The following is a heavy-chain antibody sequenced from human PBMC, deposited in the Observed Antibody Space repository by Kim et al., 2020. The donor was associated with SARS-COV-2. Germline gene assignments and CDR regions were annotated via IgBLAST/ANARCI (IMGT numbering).Heavy chain of an antibody. V-gene: IGHV4-34*01. CDR1: GGSFSCYY. J-gene: IGHJ4*02. Sequence: SETLSLTCAVYGGSFSCYYWSWIRQPPGKGLEWIGEINYSGSTNYNPSLKSQVTISVDTSKNQFSLKLSSVTAADTAVYYCAGKGYYYDSSGPDYWGQGTLVTVSS. CDR2: INYSGST. D-gene: IGHD3-22*01. CDR3: AGKGYYYDSSGPDY.